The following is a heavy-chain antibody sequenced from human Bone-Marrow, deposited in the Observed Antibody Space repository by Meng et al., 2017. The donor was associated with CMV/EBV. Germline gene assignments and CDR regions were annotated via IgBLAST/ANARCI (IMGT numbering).Heavy chain of an antibody. CDR1: GFIVSTNY. V-gene: IGHV3-53*01. CDR3: AKVTVHGFFDY. CDR2: IYSGGRT. Sequence: GGSLRLSCAAYGFIVSTNYMYWVRQAPGKGLEWVSVIYSGGRTYYADSVKGRFTISRDTSKNTLYLQMNSLRVEDTAVYYCAKVTVHGFFDYWGQGTLVTVSS. D-gene: IGHD4-11*01. J-gene: IGHJ4*02.